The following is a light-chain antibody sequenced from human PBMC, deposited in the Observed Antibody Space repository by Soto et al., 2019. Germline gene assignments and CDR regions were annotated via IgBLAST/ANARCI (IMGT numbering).Light chain of an antibody. V-gene: IGKV3-11*01. Sequence: DIVLTQYPATLSLSPGERATLSCRASQSVTTHLAWYQHIPGQAPRLLIYDASTRATGIPPRFSGSGSGTAFTLTISSLQPEASAVYYCHQRSKWPQTFGQGTTVEIK. CDR3: HQRSKWPQT. CDR2: DAS. J-gene: IGKJ1*01. CDR1: QSVTTH.